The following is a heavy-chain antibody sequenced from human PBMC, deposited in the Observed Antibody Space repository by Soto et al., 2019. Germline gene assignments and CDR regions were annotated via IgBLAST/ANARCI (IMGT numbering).Heavy chain of an antibody. Sequence: GGSLRLSCAASGFTFSSYSMNWVRQAPGKGLEWVSSISSSSSYIYYADSVKGRFTISRDNAKNSLYLQMNSLRAEDTAVYYCARDSGASAMVSPYYYYYGMDVWGQGTTVTVS. CDR3: ARDSGASAMVSPYYYYYGMDV. V-gene: IGHV3-21*01. CDR1: GFTFSSYS. J-gene: IGHJ6*02. D-gene: IGHD5-18*01. CDR2: ISSSSSYI.